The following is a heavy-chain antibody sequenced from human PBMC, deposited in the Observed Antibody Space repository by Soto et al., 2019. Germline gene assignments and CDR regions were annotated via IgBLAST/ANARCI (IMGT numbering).Heavy chain of an antibody. CDR1: GGTFSSYA. V-gene: IGHV1-69*01. J-gene: IGHJ5*02. CDR2: IIPIFGTA. Sequence: QVQLVQSGAEVKKPGSSVKVSCKASGGTFSSYAISWVRQAPGQGLEWMGGIIPIFGTANYAQKFQGRVTITADESRSTAYMELSRLRSEDRAVYYCYAGRGVYCSSTSCPNWFAPWGQGTLVTVSS. D-gene: IGHD2-2*01. CDR3: YAGRGVYCSSTSCPNWFAP.